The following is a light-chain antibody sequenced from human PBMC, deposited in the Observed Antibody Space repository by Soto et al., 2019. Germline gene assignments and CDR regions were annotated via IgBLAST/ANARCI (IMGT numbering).Light chain of an antibody. CDR2: AAS. V-gene: IGKV1-39*01. CDR3: QQSYSTAWT. J-gene: IGKJ1*01. CDR1: QSISSY. Sequence: DIQMTQSPSSLSASLGDRVTITCRASQSISSYLNWYQQKPGKSPKLLIYAASSLQSGVPSRFSGSGSGTEFTLTISSLQPEDFATYYCQQSYSTAWTFGQGTKVEIK.